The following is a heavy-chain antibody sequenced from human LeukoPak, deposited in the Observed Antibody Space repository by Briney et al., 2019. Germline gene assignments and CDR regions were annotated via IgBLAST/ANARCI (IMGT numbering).Heavy chain of an antibody. V-gene: IGHV3-7*01. CDR3: ARDSGRYNWNDAGSAFDT. CDR2: MKQDGSEQ. CDR1: GFTFSSYW. J-gene: IGHJ3*02. Sequence: GGSLRLSCAASGFTFSSYWMSWVRQAPGKGLEWVANMKQDGSEQNYVDSVKGRFTISRDNAKNSLYLQMASLRAEDTAVYYCARDSGRYNWNDAGSAFDTWGQGTMVTVSS. D-gene: IGHD1-1*01.